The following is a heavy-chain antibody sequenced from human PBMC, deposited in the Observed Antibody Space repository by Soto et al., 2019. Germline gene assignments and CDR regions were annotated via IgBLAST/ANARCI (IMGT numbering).Heavy chain of an antibody. Sequence: QITLKESGTTLVKPTQTLTLTCTFSGFSHSTSGVGVSWIRQPPGKALELLALIYWDDDKRYSPSLKSRLTISKDTSNNQVVLTMTDMEPVDTASSFCARHVWSTSFAVWGRGTRVTVSS. D-gene: IGHD3-10*01. CDR1: GFSHSTSGVG. CDR2: IYWDDDK. CDR3: ARHVWSTSFAV. V-gene: IGHV2-5*02. J-gene: IGHJ3*01.